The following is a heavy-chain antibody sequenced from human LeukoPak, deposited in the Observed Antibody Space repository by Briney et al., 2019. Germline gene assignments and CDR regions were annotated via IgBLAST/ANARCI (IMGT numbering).Heavy chain of an antibody. Sequence: ASVKVSCKVSGYTLTELSMHWVRQAPGKGLEWMGGFDPEDGETIYAQKFQGRVTMTEDTSTDTAYMELSSLRSEDTAVYYCATWIQGGDYLPNYYMDVWGKGTTVTVSS. CDR3: ATWIQGGDYLPNYYMDV. CDR1: GYTLTELS. D-gene: IGHD4-17*01. V-gene: IGHV1-24*01. J-gene: IGHJ6*03. CDR2: FDPEDGET.